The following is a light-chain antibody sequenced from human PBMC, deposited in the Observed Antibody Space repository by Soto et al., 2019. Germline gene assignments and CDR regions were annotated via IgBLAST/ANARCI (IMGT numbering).Light chain of an antibody. Sequence: QSVLTQPPSASGTTGQRVTISCSGSSSNIGSNTVNWYQQLPGTAPKLLIYSNNQQPSGVPDRFSGSKSGTSASLAISGLQSEDEADYYCAAWDDSLNGDVFGTGTKLTVL. J-gene: IGLJ1*01. V-gene: IGLV1-44*01. CDR1: SSNIGSNT. CDR3: AAWDDSLNGDV. CDR2: SNN.